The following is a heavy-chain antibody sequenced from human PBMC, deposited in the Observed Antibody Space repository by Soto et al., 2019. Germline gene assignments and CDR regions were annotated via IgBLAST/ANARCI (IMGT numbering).Heavy chain of an antibody. V-gene: IGHV1-3*01. CDR3: ARDKITGLFDY. D-gene: IGHD2-8*02. CDR2: INADSGNT. CDR1: GYTFTTYP. J-gene: IGHJ4*02. Sequence: ASVKVSCKASGYTFTTYPLHWVRQVPGQSLEWMGWINADSGNTKYSQKFQDRVTITRDTSASTAYMELGSLRSEDTAVYYCARDKITGLFDYWGQGTLVTVSS.